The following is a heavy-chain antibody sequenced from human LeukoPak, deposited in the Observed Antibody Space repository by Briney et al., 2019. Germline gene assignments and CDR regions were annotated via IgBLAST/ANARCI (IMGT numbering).Heavy chain of an antibody. D-gene: IGHD2-2*01. CDR3: ARGRYCSSTSCYSGYNWFDP. J-gene: IGHJ5*02. CDR1: GGSINSYY. Sequence: PSETLSLTCTVSGGSINSYYWSWIRQPPGKGLEWIGYIYYSGSTNYNPSLKSRVTISVDTSKNQFSLKLSSVTAADTAVYYCARGRYCSSTSCYSGYNWFDPWGQGTLVTVSS. CDR2: IYYSGST. V-gene: IGHV4-59*01.